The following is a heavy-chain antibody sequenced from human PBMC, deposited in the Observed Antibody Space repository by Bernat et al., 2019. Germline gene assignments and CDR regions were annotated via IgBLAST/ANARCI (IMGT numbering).Heavy chain of an antibody. D-gene: IGHD4-17*01. CDR1: GYTFTGYY. CDR3: ARHRDYGDCYDFDY. V-gene: IGHV1-2*04. J-gene: IGHJ4*02. Sequence: QVQLVQSGAEVKKPGASVKVSCKASGYTFTGYYMHWVRQAPGQGLEWMGWINPNSGGTNYAQKFQGWVTMTRDTSISTAYMELSRLRSDDTAEYYCARHRDYGDCYDFDYWGQGTLVTVSS. CDR2: INPNSGGT.